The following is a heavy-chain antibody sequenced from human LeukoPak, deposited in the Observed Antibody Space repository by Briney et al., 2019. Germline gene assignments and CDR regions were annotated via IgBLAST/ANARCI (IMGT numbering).Heavy chain of an antibody. J-gene: IGHJ4*02. CDR1: GGSTSSYY. CDR3: TRSHWNRVRIHNFDY. D-gene: IGHD1-1*01. CDR2: IYYSGST. Sequence: PSETLSLTCTVSGGSTSSYYWSWIRQPPGKGLEWIGNIYYSGSTNYNPSLKSRVTISVDTSKNQFSLKLSSVTAADTAVYYCTRSHWNRVRIHNFDYWGQGTLVTVSS. V-gene: IGHV4-59*01.